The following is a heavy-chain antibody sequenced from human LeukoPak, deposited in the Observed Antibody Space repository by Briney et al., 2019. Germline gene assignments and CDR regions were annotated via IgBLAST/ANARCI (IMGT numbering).Heavy chain of an antibody. CDR1: GGTFSSYA. CDR3: ARGRDSSGYYFSIGY. V-gene: IGHV1-69*13. Sequence: SVKVSCKASGGTFSSYAISWVRQAPGQGLEWMGGIIPIFGTANYAQKFQGRVTITADESTSTAYMELSSLRSGDTAVYYRARGRDSSGYYFSIGYWGQGTLVTVSS. D-gene: IGHD3-22*01. J-gene: IGHJ4*02. CDR2: IIPIFGTA.